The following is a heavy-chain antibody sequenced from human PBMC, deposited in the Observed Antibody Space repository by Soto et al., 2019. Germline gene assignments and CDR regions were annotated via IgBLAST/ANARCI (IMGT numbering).Heavy chain of an antibody. Sequence: EVQLAESGGGPVRPGGSLKLSCAASGFNFITYSLSWVRQAPGKGLEWVASISSSAVYIDYADSVKGRFTISRDNANNSLYLQMNSLRAEDTATYYCVRDGLDYYDTERLYFDKWGQGTLVTVSS. J-gene: IGHJ4*02. CDR2: ISSSAVYI. CDR3: VRDGLDYYDTERLYFDK. V-gene: IGHV3-21*01. D-gene: IGHD3-22*01. CDR1: GFNFITYS.